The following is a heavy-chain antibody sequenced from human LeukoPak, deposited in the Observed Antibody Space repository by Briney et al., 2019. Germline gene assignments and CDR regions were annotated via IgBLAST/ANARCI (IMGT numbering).Heavy chain of an antibody. J-gene: IGHJ5*02. D-gene: IGHD3-10*01. V-gene: IGHV4-59*12. CDR1: GGSISSYY. Sequence: SETLSLTCTVSGGSISSYYWSWIRQPPGKGLEWIGYIYYSGSTNHNPSLKSRVTISVDTSKNQFSLKLSSVTAADTAVYYCARRALATMVRGVRGYNWFDPWGQGTLVTVSS. CDR2: IYYSGST. CDR3: ARRALATMVRGVRGYNWFDP.